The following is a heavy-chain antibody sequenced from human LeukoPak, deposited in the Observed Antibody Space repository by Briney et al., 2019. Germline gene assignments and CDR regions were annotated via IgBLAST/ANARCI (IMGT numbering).Heavy chain of an antibody. CDR3: ASDLVPAAF. Sequence: SVKVSYKASGGTFSSYAISWVRQAPGQGLEWMGRIIPIFGTANYAQKFQGRVTITTDESTSTAYMELSRLRSDDTAVYYCASDLVPAAFWGQGTLVTVSS. V-gene: IGHV1-69*05. CDR1: GGTFSSYA. J-gene: IGHJ4*02. D-gene: IGHD2-2*01. CDR2: IIPIFGTA.